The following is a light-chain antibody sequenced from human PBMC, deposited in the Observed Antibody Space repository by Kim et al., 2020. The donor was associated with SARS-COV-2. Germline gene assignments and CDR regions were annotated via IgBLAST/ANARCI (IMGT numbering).Light chain of an antibody. CDR1: QSISNF. CDR3: QQSYSDAIT. CDR2: GAS. J-gene: IGKJ5*01. V-gene: IGKV1-39*01. Sequence: ASVGGRFTITCRASQSISNFLNWYQHKPGKAPKLLISGASSLQSGVPSRFSGGGSGTDFTLTISSLQPEDFATYYCQQSYSDAITFGQGTRLEIK.